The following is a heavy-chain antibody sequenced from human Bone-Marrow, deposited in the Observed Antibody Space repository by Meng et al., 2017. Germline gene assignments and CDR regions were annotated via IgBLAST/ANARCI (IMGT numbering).Heavy chain of an antibody. V-gene: IGHV4-4*02. J-gene: IGHJ4*02. D-gene: IGHD2-15*01. Sequence: QVQLQESGPGLVKPSGTLSLTCAVSGGSISSSNWWNWVRQSPGKGLEWVGEIYHSGSTNYNPSLESRVTISVDKSKKQFSLKLSSVTAADTAVYFCARVGGCSGGSCSHRLFDNWGQGTLVTVSS. CDR2: IYHSGST. CDR3: ARVGGCSGGSCSHRLFDN. CDR1: GGSISSSNW.